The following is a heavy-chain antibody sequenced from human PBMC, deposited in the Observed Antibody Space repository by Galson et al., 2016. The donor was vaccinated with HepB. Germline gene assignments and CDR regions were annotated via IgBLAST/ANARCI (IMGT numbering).Heavy chain of an antibody. V-gene: IGHV1-2*06. D-gene: IGHD1/OR15-1a*01. CDR2: INPNSGIA. J-gene: IGHJ3*01. CDR1: GFTFSDFY. CDR3: ARASLVWNNRESDAFDV. Sequence: SVKVSCKASGFTFSDFYIQWVRQSPGQGLQWMGRINPNSGIAVYDESFQGRVAMTADTSISTAYMELTWLTFDDTALYYCARASLVWNNRESDAFDVWGPGTMVTVSS.